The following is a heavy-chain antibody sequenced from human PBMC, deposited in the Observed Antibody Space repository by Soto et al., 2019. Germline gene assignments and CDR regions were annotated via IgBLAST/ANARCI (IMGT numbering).Heavy chain of an antibody. CDR2: INHSGST. Sequence: QVQLQQWGAGLLKPSETLPLTCAVYGGSFSGYYWSWIRQPPGKGLEWIGEINHSGSTNYNPSLKARVARSRDASNNWFSRRLSSVTAADTAVYYCARGWAAYSSIWYLIWSWCDPWVQGSLVTVSS. CDR3: ARGWAAYSSIWYLIWSWCDP. D-gene: IGHD6-13*01. V-gene: IGHV4-34*01. CDR1: GGSFSGYY. J-gene: IGHJ5*02.